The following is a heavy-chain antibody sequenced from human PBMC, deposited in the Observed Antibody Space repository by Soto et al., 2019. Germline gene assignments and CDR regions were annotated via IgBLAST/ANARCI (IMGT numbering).Heavy chain of an antibody. D-gene: IGHD3-9*01. CDR3: ASRYYDILTGYSYP. Sequence: GASVKVSCKASGGTFSSYAISWVRQAPGQGLEWMGGIIPIFGTANCAQKFQGRVTITADESTSTAYMELSSLRSEDTAVYYCASRYYDILTGYSYPWGQGTLVTVSS. CDR2: IIPIFGTA. J-gene: IGHJ5*02. CDR1: GGTFSSYA. V-gene: IGHV1-69*13.